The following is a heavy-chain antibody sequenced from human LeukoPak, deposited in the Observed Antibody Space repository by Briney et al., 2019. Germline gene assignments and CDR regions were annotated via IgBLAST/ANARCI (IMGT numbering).Heavy chain of an antibody. Sequence: ASVKVSCKASGYTFTNYYIHWVRQAPGQGLEWMGLINPSVGSTTYAQKFQGRVNVTRDTSTSTVYMELSSLRSDDTAVYYCARVWGLYNWFDPWGQGALVTVSS. J-gene: IGHJ5*02. V-gene: IGHV1-46*01. CDR2: INPSVGST. D-gene: IGHD3-16*01. CDR1: GYTFTNYY. CDR3: ARVWGLYNWFDP.